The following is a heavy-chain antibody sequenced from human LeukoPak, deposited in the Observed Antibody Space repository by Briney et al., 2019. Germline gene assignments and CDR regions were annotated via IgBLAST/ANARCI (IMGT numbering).Heavy chain of an antibody. V-gene: IGHV4-39*02. CDR2: IYYSGST. CDR3: AREGGVRELGHAFDI. J-gene: IGHJ3*02. D-gene: IGHD3-10*01. CDR1: GGSISSSSYY. Sequence: PSETLSLTCTVSGGSISSSSYYWGWIRQPPGKGLEWIGSIYYSGSTYYNPSLKSRVTISVDTSKNQFSLKLSSVTAADTAVYYCAREGGVRELGHAFDIWGQGTMVTVSS.